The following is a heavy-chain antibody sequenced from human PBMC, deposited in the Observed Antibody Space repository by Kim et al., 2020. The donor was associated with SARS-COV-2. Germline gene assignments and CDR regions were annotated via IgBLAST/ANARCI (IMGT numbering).Heavy chain of an antibody. CDR3: ARDQAKHGIPLYYFDY. V-gene: IGHV4-59*13. Sequence: SETLSLTCTVSEGSISGNYWTWIRQPPGMGLEWLGCIYSSGSTNYNPSLKSRVTMSVDTSKNQFSLELTSVTAADTALYYCARDQAKHGIPLYYFDYWGQGSLVTVSS. CDR2: IYSSGST. D-gene: IGHD5-18*01. J-gene: IGHJ4*02. CDR1: EGSISGNY.